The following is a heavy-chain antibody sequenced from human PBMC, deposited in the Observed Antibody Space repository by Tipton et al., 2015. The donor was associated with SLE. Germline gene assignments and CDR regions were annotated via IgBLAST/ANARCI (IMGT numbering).Heavy chain of an antibody. Sequence: QLVQSGAEVKKPGESLKISCKGSGYSFANYWIGWVRQMPGKSLEWMGIIYPDDSDTRFSPSFEGMVTMSVEKSINTAYLQWSSLKASDTAMYYCARVRRGNYFDPWGQGTLVTVSS. CDR2: IYPDDSDT. J-gene: IGHJ5*02. D-gene: IGHD4-11*01. V-gene: IGHV5-51*03. CDR1: GYSFANYW. CDR3: ARVRRGNYFDP.